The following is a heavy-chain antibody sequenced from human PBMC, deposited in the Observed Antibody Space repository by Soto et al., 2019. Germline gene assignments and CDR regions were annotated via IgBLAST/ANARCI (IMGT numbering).Heavy chain of an antibody. CDR2: INHSGST. CDR3: ARRRYGLNYYYYYGMDV. V-gene: IGHV4-34*01. D-gene: IGHD5-18*01. CDR1: GGSFSGYY. Sequence: QVQLQQWGAGLLKPSETLSLTCAVYGGSFSGYYWSWIRQPPGKGLEWIGEINHSGSTNYNPSLKRRVTISVDTSKNQFSLKLSSVTAADTAVYYCARRRYGLNYYYYYGMDVWGQGTTVTVSS. J-gene: IGHJ6*02.